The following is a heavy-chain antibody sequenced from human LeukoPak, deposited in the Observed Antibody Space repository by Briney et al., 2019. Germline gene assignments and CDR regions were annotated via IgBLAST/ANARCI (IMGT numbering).Heavy chain of an antibody. V-gene: IGHV4-39*01. CDR1: GGSISSSNYD. J-gene: IGHJ4*02. CDR3: ARHSSMTTGYIAY. CDR2: IYYSGST. Sequence: SETLSLTCTVSGGSISSSNYDWGWIRQPPGKGLEWIGSIYYSGSTYYNPSLKSRVTISVEKSKNQFSLNLGSVTAADTAVYYCARHSSMTTGYIAYWGQGTLVTVSS. D-gene: IGHD4-17*01.